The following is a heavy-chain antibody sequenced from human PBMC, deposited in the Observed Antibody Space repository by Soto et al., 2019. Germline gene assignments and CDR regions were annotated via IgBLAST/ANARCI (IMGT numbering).Heavy chain of an antibody. J-gene: IGHJ6*02. V-gene: IGHV4-31*03. Sequence: QVQLQESGPGLVKPSQTLSLSCNVYGVSVSSGDYYWSWIRQHAGGGLEWIGYIDRSGSTYYKPSLRGRVIMSVDTSTNQIYMRLLSVTAADTAMYYCARDSGGNSENYYGLDVWGHGTTGTVSS. D-gene: IGHD1-1*01. CDR2: IDRSGST. CDR1: GVSVSSGDYY. CDR3: ARDSGGNSENYYGLDV.